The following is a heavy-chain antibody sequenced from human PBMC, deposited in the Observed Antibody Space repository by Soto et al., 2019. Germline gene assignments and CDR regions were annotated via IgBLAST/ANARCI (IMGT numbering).Heavy chain of an antibody. Sequence: ASVKVSCKASGYTFTGYYMHWVRQAPGQGLEWMGWINPNSGGTNYAQKFQGWVTMTGDTSISTAYMELSRLRSDDTAVYYCARQSGVIPAAYYFDYWGQGTMVTVYS. CDR1: GYTFTGYY. CDR3: ARQSGVIPAAYYFDY. J-gene: IGHJ4*02. V-gene: IGHV1-2*04. D-gene: IGHD3-16*02. CDR2: INPNSGGT.